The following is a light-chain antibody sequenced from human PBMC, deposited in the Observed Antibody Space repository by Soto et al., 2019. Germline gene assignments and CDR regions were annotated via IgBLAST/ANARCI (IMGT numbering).Light chain of an antibody. CDR1: SSDVGSDNR. J-gene: IGLJ1*01. CDR2: QVS. CDR3: TLYRNSNTV. Sequence: QSALTQPPSVSGSPGQSVTISCTGTSSDVGSDNRVSWYQQPPGTAPKLMIYQVSNRPSGVPDRFSGSKSGNTASLTISGLQTDDEADYYCTLYRNSNTVFGTGTKVTVL. V-gene: IGLV2-18*01.